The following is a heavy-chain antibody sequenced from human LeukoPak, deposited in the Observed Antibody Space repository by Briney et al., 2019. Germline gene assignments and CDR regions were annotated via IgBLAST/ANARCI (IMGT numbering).Heavy chain of an antibody. J-gene: IGHJ3*02. V-gene: IGHV4-38-2*02. CDR1: GYSISSGYY. CDR2: INHSGST. Sequence: PSETLSLTCTVSGYSISSGYYWGWIRQPPGKGLEWIGEINHSGSTNYNPSLKSRVTISVDTSKNQFSLKLSSVTAADTAVYYCARSASGLDAFDIWGQGTMVTVSS. CDR3: ARSASGLDAFDI. D-gene: IGHD5-12*01.